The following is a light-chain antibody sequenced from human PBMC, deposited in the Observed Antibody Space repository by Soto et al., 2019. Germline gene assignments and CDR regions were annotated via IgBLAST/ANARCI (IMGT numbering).Light chain of an antibody. CDR3: QQYGGSPLT. V-gene: IGKV3-20*01. J-gene: IGKJ4*01. CDR1: QSIRSNY. CDR2: GAS. Sequence: EIVLTQSPDTLSLSPGERAALSCRASQSIRSNYLAWYHHKPGQAPRLLIYGASSRATGIPDRFSGSGSGTDFTLTISKLEPEDFAVYYCQQYGGSPLTFGGGTKVEIK.